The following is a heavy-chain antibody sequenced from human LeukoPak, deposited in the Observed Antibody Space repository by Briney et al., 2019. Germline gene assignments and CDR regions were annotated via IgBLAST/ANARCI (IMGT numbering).Heavy chain of an antibody. D-gene: IGHD3-10*01. CDR3: ARPRLLYGSGPILV. CDR2: IYYSGST. V-gene: IGHV4-59*12. CDR1: GGSISSYY. J-gene: IGHJ4*02. Sequence: SETLSLTCTVSGGSISSYYWSWIRQPPGKGLEWIGYIYYSGSTNYNPSLKSRVTISVDTSKNQFSLKLSAVTAADTAVYYCARPRLLYGSGPILVWGQGNLVTVSS.